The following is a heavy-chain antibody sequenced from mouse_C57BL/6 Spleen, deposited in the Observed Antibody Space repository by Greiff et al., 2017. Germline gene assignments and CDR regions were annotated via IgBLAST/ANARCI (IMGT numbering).Heavy chain of an antibody. CDR2: IYPGDGDT. D-gene: IGHD2-3*01. CDR1: GYAFSSSW. CDR3: ARSDGYYYAMDY. V-gene: IGHV1-82*01. Sequence: QVQLQQSGPELVKPGASVKISCKASGYAFSSSWMNWVKQRPGKGLEWIGRIYPGDGDTNYNGKFKGKATLTADKSSSTAYMQLSSLTSEDSAVYFCARSDGYYYAMDYWGQGTSVTVSS. J-gene: IGHJ4*01.